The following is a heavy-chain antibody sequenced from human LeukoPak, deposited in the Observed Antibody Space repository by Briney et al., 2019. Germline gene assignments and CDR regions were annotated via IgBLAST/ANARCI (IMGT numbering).Heavy chain of an antibody. D-gene: IGHD1-7*01. Sequence: GASVKVSCKASGGTFSSYAISWVRQAPGQGLEWRGGIIPIFGIANYAQKFQGRVTITADKSTSTAYMELSSLRSEDTAVYYCARGLELRPYYYGMDVWGQGTTVTVSS. V-gene: IGHV1-69*10. J-gene: IGHJ6*02. CDR1: GGTFSSYA. CDR2: IIPIFGIA. CDR3: ARGLELRPYYYGMDV.